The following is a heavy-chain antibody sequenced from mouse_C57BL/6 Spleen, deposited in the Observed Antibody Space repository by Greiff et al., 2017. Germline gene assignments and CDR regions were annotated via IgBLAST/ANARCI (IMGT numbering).Heavy chain of an antibody. V-gene: IGHV6-3*01. CDR1: GFTFSNYW. Sequence: DVMLVESGGGLVQPGGSMKLSCVASGFTFSNYWMNWVRQSPEKGLEWVAQIRLKSDNYATHYAESVKGRFTISRDDSKSSVYLQMNNLRAEDMGMYYCTAPTVVVHWYFDVWGTGTTVTVAS. J-gene: IGHJ1*03. CDR3: TAPTVVVHWYFDV. D-gene: IGHD1-1*01. CDR2: IRLKSDNYAT.